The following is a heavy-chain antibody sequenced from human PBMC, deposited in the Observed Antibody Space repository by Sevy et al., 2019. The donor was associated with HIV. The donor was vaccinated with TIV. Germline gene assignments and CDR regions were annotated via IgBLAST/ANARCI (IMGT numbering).Heavy chain of an antibody. J-gene: IGHJ4*02. CDR3: ARVFSSYYFDY. V-gene: IGHV3-30*06. CDR1: GFTFGSYG. Sequence: GGSLRLSCAASGFTFGSYGMHWVRQAPGKGLEWVAYISYDRSDKNYADSVKGGLTISRDNSKNTVFLQLNSLRPEDTAVYYCARVFSSYYFDYWGQGTLVTVSS. CDR2: ISYDRSDK.